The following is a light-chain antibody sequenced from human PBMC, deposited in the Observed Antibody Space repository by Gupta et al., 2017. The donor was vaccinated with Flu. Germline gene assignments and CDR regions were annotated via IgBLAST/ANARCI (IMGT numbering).Light chain of an antibody. V-gene: IGKV2-30*01. Sequence: ISGRSSQGLVYSDGNTYLHWIQLRPGQSPRRLIYLVSHRESGVPDRFSGSGSGTVFTRRISRVEAEDVGIYYCMQGAHWPWAFGQGTRVEIK. CDR2: LVS. CDR3: MQGAHWPWA. J-gene: IGKJ1*01. CDR1: QGLVYSDGNTY.